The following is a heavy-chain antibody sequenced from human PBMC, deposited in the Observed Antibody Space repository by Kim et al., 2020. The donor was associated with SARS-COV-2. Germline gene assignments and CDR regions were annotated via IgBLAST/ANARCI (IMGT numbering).Heavy chain of an antibody. D-gene: IGHD2-2*01. CDR3: AREGYCSSTSCPRVLRGSYYYYGMDV. V-gene: IGHV4-31*03. Sequence: SETLSLTCTVSGGSISSGGYYWSWIRQHPGKGLEWIGYTYYSGSTYYNPSLKSRVTISVDTSKNQFSLKLSSVTAADTAVYYCAREGYCSSTSCPRVLRGSYYYYGMDVWGQGTTVTVSS. CDR1: GGSISSGGYY. CDR2: TYYSGST. J-gene: IGHJ6*02.